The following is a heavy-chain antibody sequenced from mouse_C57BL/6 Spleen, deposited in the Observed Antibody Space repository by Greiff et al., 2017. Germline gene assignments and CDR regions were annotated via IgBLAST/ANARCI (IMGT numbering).Heavy chain of an antibody. CDR3: ARIYYGSSSYAMDY. D-gene: IGHD1-1*01. Sequence: EIQLQQSGPVLVKPGASVKMSCKASGYTFTDYYMNWVKQSHGKSLEWIGVINPYNGGTSYNQKFKGKATLTVDKSSSTAYMELNSLTSEDSAVYYCARIYYGSSSYAMDYWGQGTSVTVSS. V-gene: IGHV1-19*01. CDR1: GYTFTDYY. CDR2: INPYNGGT. J-gene: IGHJ4*01.